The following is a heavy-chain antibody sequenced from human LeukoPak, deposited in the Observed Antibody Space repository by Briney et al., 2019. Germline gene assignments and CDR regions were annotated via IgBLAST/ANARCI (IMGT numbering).Heavy chain of an antibody. V-gene: IGHV3-30*04. CDR2: ISHDGTTT. Sequence: GGSLRLSCEASGFTFDSYAIHWVRQAPGKGLEWLAVISHDGTTTFYADSVKGRFTISRDNSKNTVDLQMSSLRAEDTAVYYCTKEFTSYTSGWFFQHWGQGTLVTVSS. CDR3: TKEFTSYTSGWFFQH. CDR1: GFTFDSYA. D-gene: IGHD6-13*01. J-gene: IGHJ1*01.